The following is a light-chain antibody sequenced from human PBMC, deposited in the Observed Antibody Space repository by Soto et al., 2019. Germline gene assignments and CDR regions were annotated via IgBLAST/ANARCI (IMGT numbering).Light chain of an antibody. CDR3: QQYGSSGT. Sequence: IGLSQSPGTLSLSPGEGVTLSCRASQSVSGDYVAWCQQKPGRAPRLLIHAVSTRATGIPDRFSGSGSGTDFTLTISRLEPEDFAVYYCQQYGSSGTFGQGTKVDIK. CDR1: QSVSGDY. J-gene: IGKJ1*01. CDR2: AVS. V-gene: IGKV3-20*01.